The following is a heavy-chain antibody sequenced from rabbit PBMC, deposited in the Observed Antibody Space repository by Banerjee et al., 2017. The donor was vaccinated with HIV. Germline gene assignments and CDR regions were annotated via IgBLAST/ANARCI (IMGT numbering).Heavy chain of an antibody. CDR3: ARCYVGNYDFNL. V-gene: IGHV1S40*01. Sequence: QSLEESGGDLVKPGASLTLTCTASGFSFSSTYYMCWVRQAPGKGLEWIACIDGGDSGTTYYAGWAKGRFTVSKPSSTTVTLQMTSLTAADTATYFCARCYVGNYDFNLWGPGTLVTVS. CDR2: IDGGDSGTT. J-gene: IGHJ4*01. D-gene: IGHD2-1*01. CDR1: GFSFSSTYY.